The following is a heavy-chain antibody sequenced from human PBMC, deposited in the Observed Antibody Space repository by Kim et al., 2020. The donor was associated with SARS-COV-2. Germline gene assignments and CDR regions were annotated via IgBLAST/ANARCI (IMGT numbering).Heavy chain of an antibody. CDR1: GFSLRTTGVN. J-gene: IGHJ4*02. D-gene: IGHD3-10*01. CDR2: IYWDNVK. Sequence: SGPTLVNPTQTLTLTCSVFGFSLRTTGVNVGWIRQPPGKALEWLTLIYWDNVKYYTPSLRNRLTITKDTSKNQVVLTMTNMDPVDTGTYYCAHSSPMVRGADYYFDYWGKGALVTVSS. V-gene: IGHV2-5*02. CDR3: AHSSPMVRGADYYFDY.